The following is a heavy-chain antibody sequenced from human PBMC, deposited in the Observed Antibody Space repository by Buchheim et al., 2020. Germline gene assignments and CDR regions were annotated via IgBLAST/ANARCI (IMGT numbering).Heavy chain of an antibody. CDR1: GFTFSSYA. CDR2: ISYDGSNK. Sequence: QVQLVESGGGVVQPGRSLRLSCAASGFTFSSYAMHWVRQAPGKGLEWVAVISYDGSNKYYADSVKGRFTISRDNSKNTLYLQMNSLRAEDTAVYYCARGPSSSWYDYYYYGMDVWGQGTT. V-gene: IGHV3-30-3*01. D-gene: IGHD6-13*01. J-gene: IGHJ6*02. CDR3: ARGPSSSWYDYYYYGMDV.